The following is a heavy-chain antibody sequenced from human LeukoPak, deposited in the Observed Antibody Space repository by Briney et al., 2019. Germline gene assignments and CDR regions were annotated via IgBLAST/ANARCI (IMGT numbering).Heavy chain of an antibody. V-gene: IGHV1-3*01. J-gene: IGHJ4*02. Sequence: ASVKVSCKASGYTFTSYAMHWVRQAPGQRLEWMGWINAGNGNTKYSQKFQGRVTITRDTSASTAYMELSSLRSEDTAVYYCARFHCSSTSYYHYFDYWGQGTLVTVSS. D-gene: IGHD2-2*01. CDR1: GYTFTSYA. CDR2: INAGNGNT. CDR3: ARFHCSSTSYYHYFDY.